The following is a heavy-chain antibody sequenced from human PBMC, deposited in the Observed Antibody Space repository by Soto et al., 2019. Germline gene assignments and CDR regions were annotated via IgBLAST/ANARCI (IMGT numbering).Heavy chain of an antibody. CDR1: GYSVSRDVVA. Sequence: QVQLQQSGPGLVKPSQTLSLTCAISGYSVSRDVVAWNWIRQSPSRGLEWLGRTYYRSSNWYTTYAVSLESRITVNADTSKNQFSLQLNSVTPEDSAVYYCARAYSSGWYSYFDYWGQGILVTVSS. D-gene: IGHD6-19*01. J-gene: IGHJ4*02. CDR2: TYYRSSNWYT. V-gene: IGHV6-1*01. CDR3: ARAYSSGWYSYFDY.